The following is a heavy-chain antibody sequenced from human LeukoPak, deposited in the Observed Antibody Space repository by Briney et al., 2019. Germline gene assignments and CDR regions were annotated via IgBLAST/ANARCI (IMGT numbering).Heavy chain of an antibody. V-gene: IGHV1-2*02. Sequence: APVKVSCKASEYTFTGYYMHWVRQAPGQGLEWMGWINPNSGGTNYAQRFQGRVTMTRDTSISTAYMELSSLRSDDTAVYYCARDMGYYDSSGYYSNFDYWGQGTLVTVSS. J-gene: IGHJ4*02. CDR1: EYTFTGYY. CDR2: INPNSGGT. D-gene: IGHD3-22*01. CDR3: ARDMGYYDSSGYYSNFDY.